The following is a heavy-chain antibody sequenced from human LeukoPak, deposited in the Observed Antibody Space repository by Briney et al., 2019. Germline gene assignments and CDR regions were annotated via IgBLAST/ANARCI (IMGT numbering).Heavy chain of an antibody. Sequence: PSETLSLTCTVSGGSISSYYWSWIRQPPGKGLEWIGYIYYSGSTNYNPSLKSRVTISVDTSKNQFSLKLSSVTAADTAVYYCARGQRRLQSTQYFDYWGQGTLVTVSS. CDR1: GGSISSYY. J-gene: IGHJ4*02. V-gene: IGHV4-59*12. CDR3: ARGQRRLQSTQYFDY. CDR2: IYYSGST. D-gene: IGHD5-24*01.